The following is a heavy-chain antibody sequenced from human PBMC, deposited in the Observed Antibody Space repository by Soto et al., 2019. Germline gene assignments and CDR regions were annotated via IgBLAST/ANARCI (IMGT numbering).Heavy chain of an antibody. CDR1: GYTFTSDD. CDR3: ASDYSSGRAAFDI. J-gene: IGHJ3*02. V-gene: IGHV1-8*01. CDR2: MNPNSGST. Sequence: ASVKVSCKASGYTFTSDDINWVRQAAGQGLEWMGWMNPNSGSTGYAQKLQGRVTMTSNTSISTAYMELSGLRSEDTAVYYCASDYSSGRAAFDIWGQGTMVTVSS. D-gene: IGHD6-25*01.